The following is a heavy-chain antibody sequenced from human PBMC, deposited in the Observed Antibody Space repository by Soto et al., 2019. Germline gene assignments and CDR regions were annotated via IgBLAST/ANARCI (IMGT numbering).Heavy chain of an antibody. CDR2: INAGNGNT. CDR1: GYTFTSYA. Sequence: QVQLVQSGAEVKKPGASVKVSCKASGYTFTSYAMHWVRQAPGQRLEWMGWINAGNGNTKYSQKFQGKVTITRDTSASTAYMELSSLRSEDTAVYYCARGYGGPIGWFDPWGQGTLVTVSS. V-gene: IGHV1-3*01. D-gene: IGHD3-16*01. CDR3: ARGYGGPIGWFDP. J-gene: IGHJ5*02.